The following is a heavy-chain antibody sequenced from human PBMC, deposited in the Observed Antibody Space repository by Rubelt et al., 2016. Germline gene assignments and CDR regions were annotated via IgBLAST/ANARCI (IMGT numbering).Heavy chain of an antibody. V-gene: IGHV3-21*01. J-gene: IGHJ4*02. Sequence: YYADSVKGRFTISRDNAKNSLYLQMNSLRAEDTAVYYCARDPPDTAMVRGDYWGQGTLVTVSS. D-gene: IGHD5-18*01. CDR3: ARDPPDTAMVRGDY.